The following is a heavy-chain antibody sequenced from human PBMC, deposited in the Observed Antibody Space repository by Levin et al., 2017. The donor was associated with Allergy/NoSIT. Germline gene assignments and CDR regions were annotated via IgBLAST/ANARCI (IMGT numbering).Heavy chain of an antibody. CDR3: TRPHYCSSTSCYTVAFDS. D-gene: IGHD2-2*02. CDR2: IRSKANSYAT. V-gene: IGHV3-73*01. J-gene: IGHJ3*02. CDR1: GFTFSGSA. Sequence: GGSLRLSCAASGFTFSGSAMHWVRQASGKGLEWVGRIRSKANSYATAYAASVKGRFTISRDDSKNTAYLQMNSLKTEDTAVYYCTRPHYCSSTSCYTVAFDSWGQGTMVTVSS.